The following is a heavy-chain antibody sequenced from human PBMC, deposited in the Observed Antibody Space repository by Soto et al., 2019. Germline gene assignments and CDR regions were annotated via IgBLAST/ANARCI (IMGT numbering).Heavy chain of an antibody. CDR1: GVSISNYY. J-gene: IGHJ6*03. D-gene: IGHD2-2*01. CDR2: NHYSGGT. V-gene: IGHV4-59*01. Sequence: QVQLQESGPGLVKPAETLSLTCAVSGVSISNYYWSWIRQPPGRGLEWIGYNHYSGGTNYNPSLNSRVTISVDTSKNQFLLKLSSVTAADTAVYYCARAPGYYYMDVWGKGTTVTVSS. CDR3: ARAPGYYYMDV.